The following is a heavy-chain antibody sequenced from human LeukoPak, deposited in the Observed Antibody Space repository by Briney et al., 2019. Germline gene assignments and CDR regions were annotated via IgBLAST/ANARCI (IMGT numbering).Heavy chain of an antibody. Sequence: SETLSLTCTFSGGSISSNTYYWAWLRQPPGKGLEWIGTISYSGSSYYNPSLNSRVTISVDTSKNQFFLNLTSVTATDTALYYCARHGYYYSSGPLFDSWGQGTLVTVSS. CDR2: ISYSGSS. CDR1: GGSISSNTYY. J-gene: IGHJ4*02. V-gene: IGHV4-39*01. CDR3: ARHGYYYSSGPLFDS. D-gene: IGHD3-10*01.